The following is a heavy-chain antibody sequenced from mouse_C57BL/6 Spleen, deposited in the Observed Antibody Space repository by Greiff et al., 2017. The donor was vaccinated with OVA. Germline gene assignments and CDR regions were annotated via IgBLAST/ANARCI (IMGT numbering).Heavy chain of an antibody. CDR2: IDPSDSYT. V-gene: IGHV1-69*01. Sequence: QVQLQQPGAELVMPGASVKLSCKASGYTFTSYWMHWVKQRPGQGLEWIGEIDPSDSYTNYNQKFKGKSTLTVDKSSSTAYMQLSSLTSEDSAVYYCARFDGLYCAMDYWGQGTSVTVSS. J-gene: IGHJ4*01. CDR1: GYTFTSYW. D-gene: IGHD2-3*01. CDR3: ARFDGLYCAMDY.